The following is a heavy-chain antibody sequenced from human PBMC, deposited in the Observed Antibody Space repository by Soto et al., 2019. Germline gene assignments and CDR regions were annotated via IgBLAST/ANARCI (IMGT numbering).Heavy chain of an antibody. D-gene: IGHD2-15*01. CDR1: GFTLSSYG. CDR2: ISYDGSNK. V-gene: IGHV3-30*18. Sequence: QVQLVESGGGVVQPVSSLRLSCAASGFTLSSYGMHWVRQAPGKGLEWVAVISYDGSNKYYADSVKGRFTISRDNSKNTLYLQMNSLRAEDTAVYYCAKDLTPDIVVVVAATGAFDIWGQGTMVTVSS. CDR3: AKDLTPDIVVVVAATGAFDI. J-gene: IGHJ3*02.